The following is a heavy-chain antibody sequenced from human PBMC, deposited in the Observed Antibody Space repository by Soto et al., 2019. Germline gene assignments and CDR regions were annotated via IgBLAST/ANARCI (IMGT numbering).Heavy chain of an antibody. J-gene: IGHJ4*02. V-gene: IGHV4-31*03. CDR1: GGSISSGGYY. D-gene: IGHD3-22*01. Sequence: QVQLQESGPGLVKPSQTLSLTCTVSGGSISSGGYYWSWIRQHPGKGLEWIGYIYYSGSTYYNPALKSRVTISVDTSKNQFSLKLSSVTAADTAVYYCARGPRSPMIVVVSTPYYFDYWGQGTLVTVSS. CDR3: ARGPRSPMIVVVSTPYYFDY. CDR2: IYYSGST.